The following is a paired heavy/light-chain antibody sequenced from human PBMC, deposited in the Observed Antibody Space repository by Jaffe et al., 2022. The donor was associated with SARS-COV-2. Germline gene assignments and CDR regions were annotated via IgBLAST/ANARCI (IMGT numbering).Heavy chain of an antibody. D-gene: IGHD4-17*01. J-gene: IGHJ4*02. V-gene: IGHV5-51*01. CDR2: IYPGDSDT. CDR1: GYSFTGYW. CDR3: ARLLRGEYLDY. Sequence: EVQLVQSGAEVKKPEEFLRISCKGSGYSFTGYWIGWVRQMPGKGLEWMGAIYPGDSDTRYSPSFQGQVTMSADKSISTAYLQWSSLRVSDSAMFYCARLLRGEYLDYWGQGTLVTVSS.
Light chain of an antibody. CDR2: DVS. J-gene: IGLJ3*02. V-gene: IGLV2-11*01. CDR3: CSYAGTYTLV. Sequence: QSALTQPRSVSGSPGQSVTISCTGTSSDVGGYNYVSWYQQHPGKAPKLIISDVSKRPSGVPDRFSGSKSDNTASLTISGLQAEDEADYYCCSYAGTYTLVFGGGTKLTVL. CDR1: SSDVGGYNY.